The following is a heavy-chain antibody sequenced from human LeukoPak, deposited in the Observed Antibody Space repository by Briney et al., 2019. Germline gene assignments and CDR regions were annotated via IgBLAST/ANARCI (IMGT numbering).Heavy chain of an antibody. CDR3: ARDPQGGSDV. Sequence: SGGSLRLSCAASGFPLNKNAMSWVRQAPGKGLEWVANIKQDGSEKYYVDSVKGRFTISRDNAKNSLYLQMNSLRAEDTAVYYCARDPQGGSDVWGQGTTVTVSS. CDR2: IKQDGSEK. J-gene: IGHJ6*02. CDR1: GFPLNKNA. V-gene: IGHV3-7*01.